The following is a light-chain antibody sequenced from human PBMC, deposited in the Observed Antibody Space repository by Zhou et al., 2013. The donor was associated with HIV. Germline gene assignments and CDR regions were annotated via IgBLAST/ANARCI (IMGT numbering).Light chain of an antibody. CDR1: QIVSTRY. CDR2: DAS. J-gene: IGKJ1*01. V-gene: IGKV3-15*01. Sequence: EIVLTQSPGTLSLSPGERATLSCRASQIVSTRYLAWYQQKPGQAPRLLIYDASNRATGIPARFSGSGSGTEFTLTISSLQSEDFAIYYCQQYDNWPTFGQGTKVEIK. CDR3: QQYDNWPT.